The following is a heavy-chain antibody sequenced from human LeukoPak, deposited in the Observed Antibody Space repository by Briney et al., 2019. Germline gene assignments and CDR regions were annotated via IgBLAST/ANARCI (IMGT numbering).Heavy chain of an antibody. CDR1: GFTVSTNY. Sequence: GGSLRLSCAASGFTVSTNYMTWVRQAPEKGLEWVSVIYSGGSTYYADSVKGRFTISRDNSKNTLYLQMNSLRAEDTAVYYCAKEIWPTVTTPGRTYFDYWGQGALVTVSS. CDR3: AKEIWPTVTTPGRTYFDY. J-gene: IGHJ4*02. CDR2: IYSGGST. D-gene: IGHD4-17*01. V-gene: IGHV3-53*05.